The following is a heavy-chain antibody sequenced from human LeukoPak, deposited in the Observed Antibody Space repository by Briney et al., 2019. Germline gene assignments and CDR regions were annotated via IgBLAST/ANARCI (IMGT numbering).Heavy chain of an antibody. V-gene: IGHV3-23*01. Sequence: PGGSLRLSCVASGFTFTSYAMSWVRQAPGKGLEWVSDVSGSGGSTYYADSVKGRFTISRDNSKNTLYLQMNSLRAEDTAVYYCAKHMGESEYYGMDVWGQGTTVTVSS. J-gene: IGHJ6*02. CDR1: GFTFTSYA. CDR2: VSGSGGST. D-gene: IGHD3-16*01. CDR3: AKHMGESEYYGMDV.